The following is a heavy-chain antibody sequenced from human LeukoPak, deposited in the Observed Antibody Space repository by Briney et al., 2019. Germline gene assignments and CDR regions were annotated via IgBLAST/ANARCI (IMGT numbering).Heavy chain of an antibody. D-gene: IGHD3-10*01. Sequence: SETLSLTCTVSGGSISSSSYYWSWIRQPPGKGLEWIGEINHSGSTNYNPSLKSRVTISVDTSKNQFSLKLSSVTAADTAVYYCASVRGRGFDYWGQGTLVTVSS. J-gene: IGHJ4*02. CDR2: INHSGST. CDR3: ASVRGRGFDY. V-gene: IGHV4-39*07. CDR1: GGSISSSSYY.